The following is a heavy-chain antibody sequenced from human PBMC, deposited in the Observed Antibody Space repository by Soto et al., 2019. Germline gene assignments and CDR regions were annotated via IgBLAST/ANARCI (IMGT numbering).Heavy chain of an antibody. D-gene: IGHD4-17*01. CDR1: GFTFSSYG. Sequence: QVQLVESGGGVVQPGRSLRLSCAASGFTFSSYGMHWVRQAPGKGLEWVAVISYDGSNKYYIDSVKGRFTISRDKSKNTLYLKMNSLRAEDTAVYYCAKDRGQNGDYPTGEHWGQGTLVTVSS. CDR2: ISYDGSNK. CDR3: AKDRGQNGDYPTGEH. V-gene: IGHV3-30*18. J-gene: IGHJ1*01.